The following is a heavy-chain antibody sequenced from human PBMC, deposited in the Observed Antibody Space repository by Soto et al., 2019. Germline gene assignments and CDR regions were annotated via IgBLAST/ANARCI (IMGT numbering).Heavy chain of an antibody. CDR3: ARDLSLDY. Sequence: QVQLQESGPGLVKPSETLSLTCTVSGGSVSSGSYYWSWIRQPPGKGLEWMEYIYYSGSTNYNPPHKIRLTVVVDTSKAHFSVKLGSVTAADTAVYYCARDLSLDYGGQGTLVTVGS. D-gene: IGHD3-16*02. CDR2: IYYSGST. V-gene: IGHV4-61*03. J-gene: IGHJ4*02. CDR1: GGSVSSGSYY.